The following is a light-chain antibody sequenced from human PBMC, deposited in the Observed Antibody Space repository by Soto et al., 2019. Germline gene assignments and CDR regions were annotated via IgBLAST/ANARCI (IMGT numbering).Light chain of an antibody. CDR2: EVS. CDR1: SSDVGSYNY. CDR3: SSYTSSSTRV. V-gene: IGLV2-14*01. Sequence: QSALTQPASVSGSPGQSITISCTGTSSDVGSYNYVSWYQQHPGKAPKLMIYEVSNRPSGVSNRFSGSKSGNTASLTISGLQADDEADYYCSSYTSSSTRVFGGGTQLTVL. J-gene: IGLJ3*02.